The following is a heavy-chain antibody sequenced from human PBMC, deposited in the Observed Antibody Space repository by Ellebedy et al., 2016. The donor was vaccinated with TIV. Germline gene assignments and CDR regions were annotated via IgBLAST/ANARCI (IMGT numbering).Heavy chain of an antibody. CDR2: INHSGST. CDR1: GGSFSGYY. J-gene: IGHJ6*02. Sequence: SETLSLTXAVYGGSFSGYYWSWIRQPPGKGLEWIGEINHSGSTNYNPSLKSRVTISVDTSKNQFSLKLSSVTAADTAVYYCARGRPTLVYGSGSYHYYYYGMDVWGQGTTVTVSS. D-gene: IGHD3-10*01. V-gene: IGHV4-34*01. CDR3: ARGRPTLVYGSGSYHYYYYGMDV.